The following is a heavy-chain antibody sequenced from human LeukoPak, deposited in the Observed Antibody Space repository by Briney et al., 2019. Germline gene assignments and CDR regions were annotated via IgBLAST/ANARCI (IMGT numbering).Heavy chain of an antibody. D-gene: IGHD1/OR15-1a*01. CDR3: ARTKGRAVGQTAFQY. CDR2: ISGSGGST. CDR1: GFTFSNHG. V-gene: IGHV3-23*01. Sequence: GGSLRLSCAASGFTFSNHGMNWVRQAPGKGLEWVSAISGSGGSTYYADSVKGRFTISRDNSKNTLYLQMNSLRAADTAVYYCARTKGRAVGQTAFQYWGQGTLVTVSA. J-gene: IGHJ4*02.